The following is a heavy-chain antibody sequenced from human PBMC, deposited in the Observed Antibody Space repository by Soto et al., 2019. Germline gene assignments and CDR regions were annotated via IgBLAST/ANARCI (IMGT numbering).Heavy chain of an antibody. V-gene: IGHV3-30*04. D-gene: IGHD1-26*01. CDR3: AREQLAGAARGVIDM. Sequence: QVQLVESGGDVVQPGRSLRLSCAASGFTFSSYAMHWVRQAPGKGLEWVAIISYDGSHKYYADSVKGRFTISRDNSKNTLDLQMNSLRAEDTAVFYCAREQLAGAARGVIDMWGQGTVVTVSS. J-gene: IGHJ3*02. CDR2: ISYDGSHK. CDR1: GFTFSSYA.